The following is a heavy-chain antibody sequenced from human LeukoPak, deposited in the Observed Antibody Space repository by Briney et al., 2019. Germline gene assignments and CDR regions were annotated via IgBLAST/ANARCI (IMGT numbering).Heavy chain of an antibody. CDR1: GYTFTSYA. Sequence: ASEKVSCKASGYTFTSYAMHWVRQAPGQRLEWMGWINAGNGNTKYSQKFQGRVTITRDTSASTAYMELSSLRSEDTAVYYCARDPEGELEPYFDYWGQGTLVTVSS. J-gene: IGHJ4*02. CDR2: INAGNGNT. D-gene: IGHD1-1*01. V-gene: IGHV1-3*01. CDR3: ARDPEGELEPYFDY.